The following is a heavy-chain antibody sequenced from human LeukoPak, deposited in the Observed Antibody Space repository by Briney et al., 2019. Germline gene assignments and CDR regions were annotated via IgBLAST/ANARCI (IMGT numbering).Heavy chain of an antibody. J-gene: IGHJ4*02. CDR3: ARDPAYGALDY. CDR1: TFTFSSDY. D-gene: IGHD4-17*01. CDR2: IKPDGSEK. Sequence: GGSLRLSCAASTFTFSSDYMSWVRQTPGKGLEWEANIKPDGSEKAYGDSVKGRFSISRDNAKNSLYLQMNSLRVDDTAVYYCARDPAYGALDYWGQGILVTVSS. V-gene: IGHV3-7*01.